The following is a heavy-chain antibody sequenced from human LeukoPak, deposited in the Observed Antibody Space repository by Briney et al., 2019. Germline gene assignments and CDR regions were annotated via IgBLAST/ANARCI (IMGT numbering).Heavy chain of an antibody. CDR3: ARGEIWLQCCCTLDY. Sequence: SETLSLTCTVSGNSFGDYYWSWIRQPAGKGLEWIGRIYTSGSTTYNPSLKSRVTMSVDTSKSQFSLNLMSVTAADTAVYYCARGEIWLQCCCTLDYWGQGTLVTVSS. CDR1: GNSFGDYY. D-gene: IGHD5-24*01. J-gene: IGHJ4*02. CDR2: IYTSGST. V-gene: IGHV4-4*07.